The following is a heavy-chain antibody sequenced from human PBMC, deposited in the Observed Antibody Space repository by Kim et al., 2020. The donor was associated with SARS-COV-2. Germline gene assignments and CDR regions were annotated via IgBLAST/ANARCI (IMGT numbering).Heavy chain of an antibody. CDR1: GFTFSSYW. J-gene: IGHJ4*02. V-gene: IGHV3-7*03. Sequence: GGSLRLSCAASGFTFSSYWMTWVRQAPGKGLEWVANINQDGSEKYYVDSVKGRLIISRDDAKNALYLHMNSLRAEDTAVYYCVRSRGATGYWGQGTLVTVSS. CDR2: INQDGSEK. CDR3: VRSRGATGY. D-gene: IGHD1-26*01.